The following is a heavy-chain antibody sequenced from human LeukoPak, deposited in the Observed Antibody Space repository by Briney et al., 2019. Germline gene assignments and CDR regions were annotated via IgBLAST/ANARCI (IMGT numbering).Heavy chain of an antibody. J-gene: IGHJ5*02. CDR3: AGAAAILGFDP. V-gene: IGHV4-4*09. CDR2: IYTSGST. CDR1: GGSISSYY. Sequence: SETLSLTCTVSGGSISSYYWSWIRQPPGKGLEWIGYIYTSGSTNYNPSLKRRVTISVDTSKNQFSLKLSSVTAADTAVYYCAGAAAILGFDPWGQGTLVTVSS. D-gene: IGHD2-2*02.